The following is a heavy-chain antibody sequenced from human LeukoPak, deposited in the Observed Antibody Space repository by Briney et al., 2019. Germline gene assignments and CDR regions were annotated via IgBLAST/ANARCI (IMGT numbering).Heavy chain of an antibody. CDR2: INHSGST. V-gene: IGHV4-34*01. D-gene: IGHD3-22*01. Sequence: PSETLSLTCAVYGGSFSGYYWSWIRQPPGKGLEWIGEINHSGSTNYNPSLKSRVTISVDTSKNQFSLKLSSVTAADTAVYYCASLGIYYDSSGSSNWFDPWGQGTLVTVSS. CDR3: ASLGIYYDSSGSSNWFDP. CDR1: GGSFSGYY. J-gene: IGHJ5*02.